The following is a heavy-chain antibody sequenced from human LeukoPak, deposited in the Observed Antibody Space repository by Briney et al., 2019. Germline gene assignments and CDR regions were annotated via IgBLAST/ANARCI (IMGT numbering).Heavy chain of an antibody. V-gene: IGHV3-11*01. CDR3: ARDWSPYYYDSSGYPPDY. CDR1: GFTVSSNY. J-gene: IGHJ4*02. Sequence: PGGSLRLSCAASGFTVSSNYMSWVRQAPGKGLEWVSYISSSGSTIYYADSVKGRFTISRDNAKNSLYLQMNSLRAEDTAVYYCARDWSPYYYDSSGYPPDYWGQGTLVTVSS. D-gene: IGHD3-22*01. CDR2: ISSSGSTI.